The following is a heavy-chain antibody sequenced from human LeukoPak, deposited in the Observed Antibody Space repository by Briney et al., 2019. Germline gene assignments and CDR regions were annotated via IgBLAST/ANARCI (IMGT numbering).Heavy chain of an antibody. CDR2: ISAYNGNT. D-gene: IGHD3-10*01. V-gene: IGHV1-18*01. CDR1: GYTFTSYG. J-gene: IGHJ4*02. CDR3: ARAKLLLLPRDY. Sequence: ASVKVSCKASGYTFTSYGISWVRQAPGQGLEWMGWISAYNGNTNYAQKLQGRVTMTTDTCTSSAYMELRSLRSDDTAVYYCARAKLLLLPRDYWGQGTLVTVSS.